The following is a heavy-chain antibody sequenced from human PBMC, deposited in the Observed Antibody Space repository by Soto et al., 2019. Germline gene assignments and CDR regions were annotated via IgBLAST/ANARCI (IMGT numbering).Heavy chain of an antibody. CDR3: AKCVYDYTF. D-gene: IGHD4-4*01. CDR2: ISAINGNS. CDR1: GYTFSTHG. V-gene: IGHV1-18*01. J-gene: IGHJ4*02. Sequence: QIQLVQSGAEVKRPGASVKVSCKASGYTFSTHGITWVRQAPGQGLEWMGWISAINGNSKYAQEFQDRVTMTTDTSTATAYMELTSLRFDDTAVYYCAKCVYDYTFWGQGSLVTVSS.